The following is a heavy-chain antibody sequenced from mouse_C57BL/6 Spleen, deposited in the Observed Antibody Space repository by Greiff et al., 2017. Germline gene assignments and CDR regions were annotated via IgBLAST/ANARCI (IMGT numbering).Heavy chain of an antibody. Sequence: VQLQQSGASVKISCTASGYAFSSYWMNWVKQRPGKGLEWLGQIYPGDGDTNYNGKFKGKATLTADKSSSTAYMQLSSLTSEDSAVYFCAKLAGDYAMDYWGQGTSVTVSS. V-gene: IGHV1-80*01. CDR1: GYAFSSYW. CDR3: AKLAGDYAMDY. CDR2: IYPGDGDT. J-gene: IGHJ4*01.